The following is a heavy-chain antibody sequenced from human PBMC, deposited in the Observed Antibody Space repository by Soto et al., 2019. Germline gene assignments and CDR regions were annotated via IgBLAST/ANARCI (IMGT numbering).Heavy chain of an antibody. D-gene: IGHD3-22*01. CDR2: ISSSGTGV. CDR3: ARVRGDSSGSYYFDH. J-gene: IGHJ4*02. V-gene: IGHV3-11*01. Sequence: GGSLRLSCAVSGFSLSDYYISWIRQAPGEGLEWVSYISSSGTGVHYADSVKGRFTISKDNANNSLYLQMNSLRAEVTAVYYCARVRGDSSGSYYFDHWCQGALVIDSS. CDR1: GFSLSDYY.